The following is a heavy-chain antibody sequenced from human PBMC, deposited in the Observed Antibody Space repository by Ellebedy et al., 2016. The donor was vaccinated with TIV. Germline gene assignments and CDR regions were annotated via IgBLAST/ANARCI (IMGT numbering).Heavy chain of an antibody. V-gene: IGHV3-53*01. CDR2: IYKDGNT. J-gene: IGHJ4*02. Sequence: GESLKISCAASGFTVSSSYMSWVRQTPGKGLEWVSVIYKDGNTYYADSVKGRLTISRDNSKNTLYLQMNSLRAEDTAVYYCAKGRAIYFFDYWGQGTLVTVSS. CDR1: GFTVSSSY. CDR3: AKGRAIYFFDY. D-gene: IGHD1-26*01.